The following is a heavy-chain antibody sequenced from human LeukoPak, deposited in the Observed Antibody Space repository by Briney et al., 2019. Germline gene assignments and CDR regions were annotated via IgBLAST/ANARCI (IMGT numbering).Heavy chain of an antibody. J-gene: IGHJ6*02. D-gene: IGHD3-9*01. CDR3: ARAQTRYFDWLPYYYYGMDV. Sequence: SVKVSCKASGGTFSSYAISWVRQAPGQGLEWMGGIIPIFGTANYAQKFQGRVTITADESTSTAYMGLSSLRSEDTAVYYCARAQTRYFDWLPYYYYGMDVWGQGTTVTVSS. CDR2: IIPIFGTA. V-gene: IGHV1-69*13. CDR1: GGTFSSYA.